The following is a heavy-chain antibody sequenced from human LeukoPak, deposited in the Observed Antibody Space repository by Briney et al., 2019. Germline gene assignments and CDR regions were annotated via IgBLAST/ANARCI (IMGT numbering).Heavy chain of an antibody. V-gene: IGHV1-18*01. D-gene: IGHD2-15*01. J-gene: IGHJ4*02. CDR2: ISAYNGNA. Sequence: GASVKVSCKASGYTFSDFGISWVRQAPGQGLEWMGWISAYNGNADYAQKLRGRVTMTTDTSTSTAYMELRSLRSDDTAVYFCARVGGCCSGESCFDYWGQGTLVTVSS. CDR1: GYTFSDFG. CDR3: ARVGGCCSGESCFDY.